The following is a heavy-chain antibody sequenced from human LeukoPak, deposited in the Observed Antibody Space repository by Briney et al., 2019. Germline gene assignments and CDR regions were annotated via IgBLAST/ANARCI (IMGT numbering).Heavy chain of an antibody. CDR1: GGSISSSSYY. CDR3: ARHLGSGWYYFDY. Sequence: SETPSLTCTVSGGSISSSSYYWGWIRQPPGKGLEYIGSIYSSGNTYYNPSLKSRVTISVDTSKNQFSLKLSSVTAADTAVYYCARHLGSGWYYFDYWGQGTLVTVSS. D-gene: IGHD6-19*01. CDR2: IYSSGNT. J-gene: IGHJ4*02. V-gene: IGHV4-39*01.